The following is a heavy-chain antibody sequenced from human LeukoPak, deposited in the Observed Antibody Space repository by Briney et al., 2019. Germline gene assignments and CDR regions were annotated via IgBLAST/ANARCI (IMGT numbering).Heavy chain of an antibody. Sequence: GESLKISCKGSGYSFTTYWIAWVRQMPGKGLEWMGIIYPGDSDTRYSPSFQGQVTISADKSISTAYLQWSSLKASDTAMYYCARHLTSPEPLQFDYWGQGTLVTVSS. CDR3: ARHLTSPEPLQFDY. V-gene: IGHV5-51*01. CDR2: IYPGDSDT. CDR1: GYSFTTYW. D-gene: IGHD1-14*01. J-gene: IGHJ4*02.